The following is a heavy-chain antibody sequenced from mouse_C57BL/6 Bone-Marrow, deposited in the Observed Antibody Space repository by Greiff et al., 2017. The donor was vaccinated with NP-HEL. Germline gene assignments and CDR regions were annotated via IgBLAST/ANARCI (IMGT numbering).Heavy chain of an antibody. CDR1: GFSFNTYA. D-gene: IGHD1-1*01. V-gene: IGHV10-1*01. CDR2: IRSKSNNYAT. CDR3: VRHYSGSSS. Sequence: EVNLVESGGGLVQPKGSLKLSCAASGFSFNTYAMNWVRQAPGKGLEWVARIRSKSNNYATYYADSVKDRFTISRDDSESMLYLQMNNLKTEDTAMYYCVRHYSGSSSWGQGTLVTVSA. J-gene: IGHJ3*01.